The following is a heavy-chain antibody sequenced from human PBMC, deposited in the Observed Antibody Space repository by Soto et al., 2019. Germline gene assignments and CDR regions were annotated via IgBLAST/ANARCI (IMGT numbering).Heavy chain of an antibody. CDR2: IKQDGSEK. CDR3: ARDSFSSLHYYGMDV. J-gene: IGHJ6*02. Sequence: LRLSCAASGFTFSSYWMSWVRQAPGKGLEWVANIKQDGSEKYYVDSVKGRFTISRDNAKNSLYLQMNSLRAEDTAVYYCARDSFSSLHYYGMDVWGQGTTVTVSS. CDR1: GFTFSSYW. V-gene: IGHV3-7*03.